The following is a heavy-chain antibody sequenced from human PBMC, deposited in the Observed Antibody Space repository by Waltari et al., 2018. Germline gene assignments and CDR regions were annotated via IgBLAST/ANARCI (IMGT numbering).Heavy chain of an antibody. Sequence: QVQLVESGGGVVQPGRSLRLSCEASGFTFSTYGMHWVRQAPGKGLEWVAVISYEGSNKYYADSVKGRFTISRDNSKNTLYLQMHSLRAEDTAVYYCAKDLLVNSPEGFWGQGALVTVSS. V-gene: IGHV3-30*18. CDR2: ISYEGSNK. CDR3: AKDLLVNSPEGF. CDR1: GFTFSTYG. J-gene: IGHJ4*02. D-gene: IGHD3-3*02.